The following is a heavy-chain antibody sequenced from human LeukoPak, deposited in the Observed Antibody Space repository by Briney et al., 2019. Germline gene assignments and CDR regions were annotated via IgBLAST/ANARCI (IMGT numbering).Heavy chain of an antibody. CDR3: ARGASGWYGIYYYGMDV. CDR1: GYTFTSYD. V-gene: IGHV1-8*01. CDR2: MNPNSGNT. Sequence: ASVKVSCKASGYTFTSYDVNWVRQATGQGLEWMGWMNPNSGNTGYAQKFQGRVTMTRNTSISTTYMELSSLRSEDTAVYYCARGASGWYGIYYYGMDVWGQGTTVTVSS. D-gene: IGHD6-19*01. J-gene: IGHJ6*02.